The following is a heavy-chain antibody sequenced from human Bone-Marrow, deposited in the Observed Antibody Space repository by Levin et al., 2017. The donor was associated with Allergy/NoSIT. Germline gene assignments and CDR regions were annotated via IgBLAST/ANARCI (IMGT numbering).Heavy chain of an antibody. CDR3: ARVGYDSSGYYRHFDY. V-gene: IGHV1-2*02. CDR1: GYTFTGYY. Sequence: ASVKVSCKASGYTFTGYYMHWVRQAPGQGLEWMGWINPNSGGTNYAQKFQGRVTMTRDTSISTAYMELSRLRSDDTAVYYCARVGYDSSGYYRHFDYWGQGTLVTVSS. CDR2: INPNSGGT. D-gene: IGHD3-22*01. J-gene: IGHJ4*02.